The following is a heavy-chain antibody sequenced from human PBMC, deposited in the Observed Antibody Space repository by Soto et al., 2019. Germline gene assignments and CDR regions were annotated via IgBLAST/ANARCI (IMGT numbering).Heavy chain of an antibody. J-gene: IGHJ5*02. CDR2: INPNSGNT. V-gene: IGHV1-8*01. CDR3: ARLLWFGERLDWFDT. D-gene: IGHD3-10*01. Sequence: XSVKVSCTASGYTFTNYDIHWVRQATGQGLECMGWINPNSGNTGYAQKFQGRVTMTRNTSISTAYMELSRLRSEDTAVYYCARLLWFGERLDWFDTWGQGTLVTVSS. CDR1: GYTFTNYD.